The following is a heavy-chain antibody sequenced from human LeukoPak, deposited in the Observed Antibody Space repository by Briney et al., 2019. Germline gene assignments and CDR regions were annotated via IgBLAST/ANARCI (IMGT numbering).Heavy chain of an antibody. Sequence: ASVKVSCKASGYTFTGYYMHWVRQAPGQGLEWMGWINPNSGGTNYAQKFKGWVTLTRDTSINTTYMELSRLASDVTAVYFCARGTPGSYLGYWXXXTLVTVSS. CDR2: INPNSGGT. J-gene: IGHJ4*01. V-gene: IGHV1-2*04. CDR3: ARGTPGSYLGY. D-gene: IGHD3-16*02. CDR1: GYTFTGYY.